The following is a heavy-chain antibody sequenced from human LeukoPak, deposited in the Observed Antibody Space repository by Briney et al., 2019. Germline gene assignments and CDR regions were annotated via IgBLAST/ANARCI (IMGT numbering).Heavy chain of an antibody. Sequence: GGSLRLSCAASGFTFSSYSMNWVRQAPGKGLEWVSSISSSSSYIYYADSVKGRFTISRDNSKNTLYLQMNGLRAEDTAVYYCARDPASSGYFDYWGQGTLVTVSS. V-gene: IGHV3-21*01. CDR3: ARDPASSGYFDY. J-gene: IGHJ4*02. CDR2: ISSSSSYI. CDR1: GFTFSSYS. D-gene: IGHD3-10*01.